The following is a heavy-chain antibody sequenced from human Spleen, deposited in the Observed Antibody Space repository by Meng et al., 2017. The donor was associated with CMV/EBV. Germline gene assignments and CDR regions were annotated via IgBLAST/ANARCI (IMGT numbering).Heavy chain of an antibody. CDR2: INYSGST. V-gene: IGHV4-34*01. CDR3: ARLRYSSSWYSYFDY. Sequence: SETLSLTCAVYSGSFSGYYWSWIRQPPGKGLEWIGEINYSGSTNYNPSLKSRVTISVDTSKNQFSLKLSSVTAADTAVYYCARLRYSSSWYSYFDYWGQGTLVTVSS. D-gene: IGHD6-13*01. J-gene: IGHJ4*02. CDR1: SGSFSGYY.